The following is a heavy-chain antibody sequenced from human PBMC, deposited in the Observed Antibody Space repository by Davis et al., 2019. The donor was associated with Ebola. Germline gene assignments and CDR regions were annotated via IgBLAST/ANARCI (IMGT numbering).Heavy chain of an antibody. CDR1: GGSITNYY. CDR3: ARDIPGVLPGNPNWFDP. D-gene: IGHD2-21*01. V-gene: IGHV4-59*01. CDR2: IYFSGAT. J-gene: IGHJ5*02. Sequence: PGGSLRLSCTVSGGSITNYYWDWIRQPPGKGLEWIGHIYFSGATKYNPSLRSRATISVDTSKNQFYLKLNSVTAADTAVYYCARDIPGVLPGNPNWFDPWGQGTLVTVSS.